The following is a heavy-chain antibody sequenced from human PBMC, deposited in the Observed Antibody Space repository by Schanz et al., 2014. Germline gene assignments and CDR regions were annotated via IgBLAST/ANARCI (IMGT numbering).Heavy chain of an antibody. J-gene: IGHJ4*02. D-gene: IGHD6-19*01. V-gene: IGHV3-30*04. CDR1: GFTFSNFA. CDR2: ISYDGSHK. Sequence: QVQLVESGGGVVQPGRSLRLSCAASGFTFSNFAIHWVRQAPGKGLEWVAVISYDGSHKDYADSVKGRFTLSRDNSKNTMDLQMNSLRPEDTAVYYCGRDYSGGALDYWGQGTLVTVSS. CDR3: GRDYSGGALDY.